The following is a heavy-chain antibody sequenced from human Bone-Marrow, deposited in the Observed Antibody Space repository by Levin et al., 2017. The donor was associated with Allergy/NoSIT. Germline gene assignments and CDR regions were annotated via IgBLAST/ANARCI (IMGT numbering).Heavy chain of an antibody. Sequence: LSLPCAASGFTFRNSSMNWVRQAPGKGLEWVSYISDSSSSIFYADSVKGRFTISRDNAKNSLFLQMNSLRDEDTAVYYCARDCPHLSYSSTWYYYYGMDVWGQGTTVTVSS. J-gene: IGHJ6*02. D-gene: IGHD6-13*01. CDR3: ARDCPHLSYSSTWYYYYGMDV. CDR2: ISDSSSSI. V-gene: IGHV3-48*02. CDR1: GFTFRNSS.